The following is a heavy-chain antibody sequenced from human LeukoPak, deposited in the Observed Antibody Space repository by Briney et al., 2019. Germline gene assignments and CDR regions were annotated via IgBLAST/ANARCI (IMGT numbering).Heavy chain of an antibody. Sequence: ASVTVSCKASGYTFTSYAMHWVRQAPGQRLEWMGWINAGNGNTKYSQKFQGRVTITRDTSASTAYMELSSLRSEDTAVYYCARDRISGYDSYYFDYWGQGTLVTVSS. J-gene: IGHJ4*02. CDR1: GYTFTSYA. CDR3: ARDRISGYDSYYFDY. D-gene: IGHD5-12*01. V-gene: IGHV1-3*01. CDR2: INAGNGNT.